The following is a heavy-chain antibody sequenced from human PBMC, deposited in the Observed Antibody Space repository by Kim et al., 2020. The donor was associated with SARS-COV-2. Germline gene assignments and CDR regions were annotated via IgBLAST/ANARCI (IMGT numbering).Heavy chain of an antibody. J-gene: IGHJ6*02. CDR3: ARGSSGYYNYYYGMDV. CDR2: INWNGGST. D-gene: IGHD3-22*01. Sequence: GGSLRLSCAASGFTFDDYGMSWVRQAPGKGLEWVSGINWNGGSTGYADSVKDRFTISRDNAKNSLYLQMNSLRAEDTALYYCARGSSGYYNYYYGMDVWGQGTTVTVSS. V-gene: IGHV3-20*04. CDR1: GFTFDDYG.